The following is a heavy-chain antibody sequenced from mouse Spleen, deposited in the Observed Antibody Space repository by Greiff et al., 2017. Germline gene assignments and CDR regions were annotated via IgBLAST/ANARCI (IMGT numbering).Heavy chain of an antibody. Sequence: QVQLQQPGAELVKPGASVKLSCKASGYTFTSYWMHWVKQRPGQGLEWIGMIHPNSGSTNYNEKFKSKATLTVDKSSSTAYMQLSSLTSEDSAVYYCAREGRSGAMDYWGQGTSVTVSS. D-gene: IGHD1-1*01. CDR2: IHPNSGST. J-gene: IGHJ4*01. V-gene: IGHV1-64*01. CDR1: GYTFTSYW. CDR3: AREGRSGAMDY.